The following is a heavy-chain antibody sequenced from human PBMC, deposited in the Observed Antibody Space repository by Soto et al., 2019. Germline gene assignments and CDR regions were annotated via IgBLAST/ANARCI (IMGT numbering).Heavy chain of an antibody. V-gene: IGHV2-5*02. J-gene: IGHJ3*02. D-gene: IGHD6-6*01. CDR2: IYWDDDK. Sequence: GLDLAWLALIYWDDDKRYSPSLKSRLTITKDISKNQVVLTMTNMDPVDTATYYCAHRPYSSSANDAFDIWGQGTMVTVSS. CDR3: AHRPYSSSANDAFDI.